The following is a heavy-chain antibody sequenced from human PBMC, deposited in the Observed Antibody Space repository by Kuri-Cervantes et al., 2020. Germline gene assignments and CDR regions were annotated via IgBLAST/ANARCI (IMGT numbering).Heavy chain of an antibody. CDR2: IKSKTDGGTT. J-gene: IGHJ6*03. CDR1: GFTFSNAW. Sequence: LSLTCAASGFTFSNAWMSWVRQAPGKGLEWVGRIKSKTDGGTTDYAAPVKGRFTISRDDSKNTLYLQMNSLKTEDTAVYYCARDRSGSGSYYNFGSNYYYYYYMDVWGKGTTVTVSS. CDR3: ARDRSGSGSYYNFGSNYYYYYYMDV. D-gene: IGHD3-10*01. V-gene: IGHV3-15*01.